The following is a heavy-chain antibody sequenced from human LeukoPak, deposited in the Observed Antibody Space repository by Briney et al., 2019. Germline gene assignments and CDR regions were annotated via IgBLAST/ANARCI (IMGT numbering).Heavy chain of an antibody. CDR2: INGDGSST. D-gene: IGHD1-26*01. J-gene: IGHJ3*02. Sequence: QPGGSLRLSCAASGFTFSRYWMHWVRQAPGKGLVWVSRINGDGSSTSYADFVKGRFTISRDNAKNTLYLQMNSLSVEDTAVYYCIRDYGAVGATNAFDIWGQGTMVTVSS. CDR3: IRDYGAVGATNAFDI. CDR1: GFTFSRYW. V-gene: IGHV3-74*01.